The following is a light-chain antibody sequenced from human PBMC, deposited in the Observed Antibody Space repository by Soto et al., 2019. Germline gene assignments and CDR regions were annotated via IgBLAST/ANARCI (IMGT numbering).Light chain of an antibody. CDR3: QQYHNWPL. CDR2: DAS. V-gene: IGKV3-15*01. CDR1: QSVSSN. Sequence: EIVMTQSPATLSVSPGERATLSCRASQSVSSNLAWYQQKPGQAPRLLIYDASTRATGVPARFRGSGSGTEFTLTISSLQSEDFAVYSCQQYHNWPLFGQGTKVEIK. J-gene: IGKJ1*01.